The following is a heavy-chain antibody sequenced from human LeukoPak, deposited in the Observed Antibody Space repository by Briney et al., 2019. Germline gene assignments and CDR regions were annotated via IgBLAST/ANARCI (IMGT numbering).Heavy chain of an antibody. Sequence: SETLSLTCTVSGGSISSGDYYWSWIRQPPGKGLEWIGYIYYSGSTYYNPSLKSRVTISVDTSKNQFSLKLSSVTAADTAVYYCARADIVVVPAAADAFGIWGQGTMVTVSS. CDR3: ARADIVVVPAAADAFGI. CDR2: IYYSGST. V-gene: IGHV4-30-4*08. J-gene: IGHJ3*02. CDR1: GGSISSGDYY. D-gene: IGHD2-2*01.